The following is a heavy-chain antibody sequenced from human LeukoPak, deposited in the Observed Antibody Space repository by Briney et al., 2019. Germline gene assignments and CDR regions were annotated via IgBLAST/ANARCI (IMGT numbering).Heavy chain of an antibody. Sequence: GGSLRLSCAASGFTFSSYEMNWVRQAPGKGLEWVSYISSSGSTIYYADSVKGRFTISRDNAKNSLYLQMNSLRAEDTAVYYCARAGITLGGVITHAFDIWGQGTMVTVSS. CDR2: ISSSGSTI. J-gene: IGHJ3*02. CDR1: GFTFSSYE. D-gene: IGHD3-16*02. CDR3: ARAGITLGGVITHAFDI. V-gene: IGHV3-48*03.